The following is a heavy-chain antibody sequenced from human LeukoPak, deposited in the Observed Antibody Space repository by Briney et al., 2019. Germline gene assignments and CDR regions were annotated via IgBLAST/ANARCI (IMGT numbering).Heavy chain of an antibody. CDR2: IYYLGST. Sequence: SETLSLTCTVSGGPISSYYWSWIRQPPGKGLEWVGHIYYLGSTNYNPSLKSRVTISIDTSKNYFSLKLNSVIAADTAVYYCARDRPGSYWYFDLWGRGTLVTVSS. D-gene: IGHD3-10*01. CDR1: GGPISSYY. V-gene: IGHV4-59*01. CDR3: ARDRPGSYWYFDL. J-gene: IGHJ2*01.